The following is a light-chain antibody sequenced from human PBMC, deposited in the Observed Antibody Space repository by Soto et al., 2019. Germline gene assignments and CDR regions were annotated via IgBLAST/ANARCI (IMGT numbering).Light chain of an antibody. CDR2: EVS. CDR1: HRLNTY. J-gene: IGKJ1*01. CDR3: QHYSGDRAT. V-gene: IGKV1-8*01. Sequence: AIRMPQSPSSLSASTGGRVTITGRSSHRLNTYLAWYQQKPGTAPNLLIYEVSTLHSGVPSRFSGSGSGTEFTLTISSLRPDEFATYYCQHYSGDRATFGQGNKVDIK.